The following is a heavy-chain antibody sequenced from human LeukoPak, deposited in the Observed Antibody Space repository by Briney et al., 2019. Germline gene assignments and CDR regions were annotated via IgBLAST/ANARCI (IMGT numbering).Heavy chain of an antibody. V-gene: IGHV3-21*01. CDR3: AREGDLMGATVDS. D-gene: IGHD3-16*01. J-gene: IGHJ5*01. CDR2: ITGGDVFI. Sequence: GGSLRLSCAASGFTFSSYTFDWVRQAPGKGLEWVSSITGGDVFIYQADSVKGRFTVSRDNAKNTLYLQMNRLRAEDTAVYYCAREGDLMGATVDSWGQGTLVIVSS. CDR1: GFTFSSYT.